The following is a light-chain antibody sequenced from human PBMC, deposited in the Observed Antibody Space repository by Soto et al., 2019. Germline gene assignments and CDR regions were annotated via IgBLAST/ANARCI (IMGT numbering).Light chain of an antibody. CDR2: ASS. J-gene: IGKJ1*01. CDR3: QQDDTCSRT. CDR1: QGIGTY. V-gene: IGKV1-9*01. Sequence: GDQNTVTWSASQGIGTYLVWYQQKSGKAPTVLIYASSTLQTGVPSRFSGSGSGTDFPLTISSLQPEDVATYYCQQDDTCSRTFGQGTKVDIK.